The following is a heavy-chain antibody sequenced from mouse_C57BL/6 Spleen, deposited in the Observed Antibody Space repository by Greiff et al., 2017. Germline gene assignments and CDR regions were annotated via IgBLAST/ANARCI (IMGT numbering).Heavy chain of an antibody. CDR3: ARGEDGYYVFDY. D-gene: IGHD2-3*01. J-gene: IGHJ2*01. CDR1: GYTFTDYY. Sequence: VQLQQSGPELVKPGASVKISCKASGYTFTDYYMNWVKQSHGKSLEWIGDINPNNGGTSYNQKFKGKATLTVDTSSSTAYMELRRLTSEDSAVYYCARGEDGYYVFDYWGQGTTLTVSS. V-gene: IGHV1-26*01. CDR2: INPNNGGT.